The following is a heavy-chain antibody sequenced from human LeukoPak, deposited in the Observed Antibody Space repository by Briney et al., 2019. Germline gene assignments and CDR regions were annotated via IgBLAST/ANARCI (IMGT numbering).Heavy chain of an antibody. CDR3: AKSSMVRGVIPTPLYFDY. V-gene: IGHV3-23*01. D-gene: IGHD3-10*01. CDR2: ISGSGGST. CDR1: GFTFSSYA. J-gene: IGHJ4*02. Sequence: GGSLRLSCAASGFTFSSYAMSWVRQAPGKGLEWVSAISGSGGSTYYADSVKGRFTISRDNSKNTLYLQMNSLRAEDTAVYYCAKSSMVRGVIPTPLYFDYWGQGTLVTVSS.